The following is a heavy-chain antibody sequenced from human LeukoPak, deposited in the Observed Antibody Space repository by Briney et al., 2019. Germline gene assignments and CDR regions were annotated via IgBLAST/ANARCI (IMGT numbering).Heavy chain of an antibody. Sequence: ASVKVSCKASGYTFTNYDINWVRRATGQGLEWMGWMNPNSGNTGYAQKFQGRVTMTRSTSISTAYMELSSLTSEDTAVYYCARNYGAYCYDYWGQGTLVTVSS. D-gene: IGHD4-17*01. CDR1: GYTFTNYD. J-gene: IGHJ4*02. CDR2: MNPNSGNT. V-gene: IGHV1-8*01. CDR3: ARNYGAYCYDY.